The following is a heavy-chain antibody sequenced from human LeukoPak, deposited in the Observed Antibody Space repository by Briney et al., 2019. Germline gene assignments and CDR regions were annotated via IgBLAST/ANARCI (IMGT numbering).Heavy chain of an antibody. J-gene: IGHJ4*02. V-gene: IGHV3-30*18. CDR1: GFTFSSYG. Sequence: GGSLRLSCAASGFTFSSYGMRWVRQAPGKGLEWVALVSYDGINKYYADSVKGRFTISRDNSKNTVYLQMNSLRAEDTAVYYCANHLGSGWSFDYWGQGTLVSVSS. CDR3: ANHLGSGWSFDY. CDR2: VSYDGINK. D-gene: IGHD6-19*01.